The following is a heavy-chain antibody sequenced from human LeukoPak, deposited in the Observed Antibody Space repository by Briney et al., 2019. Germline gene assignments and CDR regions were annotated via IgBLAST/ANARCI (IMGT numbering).Heavy chain of an antibody. CDR1: GGTFSSYA. CDR3: ARDCSSTSCRPL. J-gene: IGHJ4*02. Sequence: ASVKVSCKASGGTFSSYAISWVRQAPGQGLEWMGGIIPIFGTANYAQKFQGGVTITTDESTSTAYMELSSLRSEDTAVYYCARDCSSTSCRPLWGQGTLVTVSS. V-gene: IGHV1-69*05. CDR2: IIPIFGTA. D-gene: IGHD2-2*01.